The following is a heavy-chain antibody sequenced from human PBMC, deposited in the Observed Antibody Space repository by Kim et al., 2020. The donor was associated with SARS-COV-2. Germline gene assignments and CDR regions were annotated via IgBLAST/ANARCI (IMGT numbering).Heavy chain of an antibody. Sequence: GGSLRLSCTASGFTFGDYAVSWFRQAPGKGLEWVGYIINKAYSASTQYAASVKGRFTISRDDSKNIGYLQMNTVKTEDTAVYYCTKDEYGTETTFDPWGQGALVTASS. CDR1: GFTFGDYA. CDR2: IINKAYSAST. CDR3: TKDEYGTETTFDP. D-gene: IGHD1-7*01. V-gene: IGHV3-49*03. J-gene: IGHJ5*02.